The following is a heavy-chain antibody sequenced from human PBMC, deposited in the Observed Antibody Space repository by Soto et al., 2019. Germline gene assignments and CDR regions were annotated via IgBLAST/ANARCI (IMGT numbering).Heavy chain of an antibody. D-gene: IGHD6-19*01. Sequence: QVQLQESGPGLVKPSETLSLTCTVSGGSVSSGSYYWSWIRQPPGKGLEWIGYIYYSGSTNYNPSPKCRVTISGDTSKNKFSLKLSSVPAADTAVYYCARGIEGWYQGRYYYGMDVWGQGTTVTVSS. CDR3: ARGIEGWYQGRYYYGMDV. V-gene: IGHV4-61*01. CDR2: IYYSGST. J-gene: IGHJ6*02. CDR1: GGSVSSGSYY.